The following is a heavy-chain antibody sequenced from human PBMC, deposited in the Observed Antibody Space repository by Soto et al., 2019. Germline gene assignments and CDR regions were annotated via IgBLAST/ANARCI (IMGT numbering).Heavy chain of an antibody. CDR1: GYTFTGNY. D-gene: IGHD2-21*02. CDR2: INPRNGDT. J-gene: IGHJ4*02. V-gene: IGHV1-2*02. Sequence: QVQLVQSGAEVKKPGASVKVSCKVSGYTFTGNYMHWMRQAPGQGPEWMGWINPRNGDTDYAQKFQGRVTITRDTSLSTAYMDLSRLTSDDTAIYFCVRGGGVDVVTPTRIVFDYWGQGTLLTVSS. CDR3: VRGGGVDVVTPTRIVFDY.